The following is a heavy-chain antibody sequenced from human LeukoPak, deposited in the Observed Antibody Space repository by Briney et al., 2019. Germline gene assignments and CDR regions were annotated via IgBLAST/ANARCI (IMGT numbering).Heavy chain of an antibody. D-gene: IGHD2-8*01. CDR2: IIPIFGTT. Sequence: SVKVSCKASGGTFSSYGINWVRQAPGQGLEWMGGIIPIFGTTNYAQKFLDRVAIITDEPTSTAYMELSSLRSEDTAVYYCAISPPGVTKLDYWGQGTLVTISS. J-gene: IGHJ4*02. CDR3: AISPPGVTKLDY. V-gene: IGHV1-69*05. CDR1: GGTFSSYG.